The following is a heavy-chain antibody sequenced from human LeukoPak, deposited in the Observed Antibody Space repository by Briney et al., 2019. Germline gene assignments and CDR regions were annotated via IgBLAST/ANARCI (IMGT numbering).Heavy chain of an antibody. Sequence: GGSLRLSCAASGFTFSTYWMHWVRQVPGKGLVWVSRIKTDGSNTVYADNVKGRFTISRDNARNTLYLQMNSLRVEDTAVYYCTRTYYYDSRDYFDYWGQGALVTISS. D-gene: IGHD3-22*01. CDR3: TRTYYYDSRDYFDY. CDR2: IKTDGSNT. J-gene: IGHJ4*02. V-gene: IGHV3-74*01. CDR1: GFTFSTYW.